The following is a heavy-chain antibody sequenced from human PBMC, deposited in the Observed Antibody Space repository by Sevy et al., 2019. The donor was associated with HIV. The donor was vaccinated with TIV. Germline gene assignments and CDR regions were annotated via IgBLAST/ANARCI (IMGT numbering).Heavy chain of an antibody. V-gene: IGHV3-23*01. CDR2: ISGSGGST. D-gene: IGHD1-26*01. J-gene: IGHJ4*02. Sequence: GGSLRLSCTASGFTFSSYAMSWVRQAPGKGLEWVSAISGSGGSTYYADSVKGRFTISRDNSKNTLYLQMNSLRAEDTAVYYCAKLLVGATLYYFDYWGQGTLVTVSS. CDR1: GFTFSSYA. CDR3: AKLLVGATLYYFDY.